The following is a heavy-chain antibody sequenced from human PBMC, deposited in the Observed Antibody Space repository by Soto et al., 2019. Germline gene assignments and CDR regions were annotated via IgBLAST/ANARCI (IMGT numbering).Heavy chain of an antibody. Sequence: SAPTLVNPTQTLTLSCTLSGLSLSTSGVAVGWIRQPPGKTLEWLALIYWDDNNRYSPSLKNRLTVTKDTSKNQVVLTMTNMDPVDTGTYYCAHSDPSDDFWSGSPFHWGQGSQVTVSS. CDR3: AHSDPSDDFWSGSPFH. V-gene: IGHV2-5*02. CDR1: GLSLSTSGVA. D-gene: IGHD3-3*01. J-gene: IGHJ4*02. CDR2: IYWDDNN.